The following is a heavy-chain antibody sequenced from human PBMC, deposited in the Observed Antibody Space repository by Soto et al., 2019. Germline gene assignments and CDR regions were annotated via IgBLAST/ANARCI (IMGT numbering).Heavy chain of an antibody. CDR1: GYRFTNYG. CDR2: ISTYNVNT. D-gene: IGHD1-7*01. Sequence: QIQLVQSGGEVKKPGASVNVSCKTSGYRFTNYGIGWVRQAPGQGLEWMGWISTYNVNTIYAQNFQGRVTLTTDTSTNTAYMELKSLTSDDTAVYYCARVPGELHLLGAFDVWGQGTMLTVSS. CDR3: ARVPGELHLLGAFDV. V-gene: IGHV1-18*01. J-gene: IGHJ3*01.